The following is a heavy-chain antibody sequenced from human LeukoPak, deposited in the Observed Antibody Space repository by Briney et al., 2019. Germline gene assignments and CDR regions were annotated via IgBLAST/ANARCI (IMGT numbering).Heavy chain of an antibody. CDR2: ISYDGSNK. J-gene: IGHJ4*02. V-gene: IGHV3-30*04. CDR3: ASFEEIAARPFSY. CDR1: GFTFSSYA. Sequence: PGRSLRLSCAASGFTFSSYAMHWVRQAPGKGLEWVAVISYDGSNKYYADSVKGRFTISRDNSKNTLYLQMNSLRAEDTAVYYCASFEEIAARPFSYWGQGTLVTVSS. D-gene: IGHD6-6*01.